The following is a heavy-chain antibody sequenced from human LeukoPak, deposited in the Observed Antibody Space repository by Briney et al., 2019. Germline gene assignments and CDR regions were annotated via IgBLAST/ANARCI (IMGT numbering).Heavy chain of an antibody. CDR3: ARGSFLGSIAAALADY. D-gene: IGHD6-13*01. CDR2: ISSSSSYI. J-gene: IGHJ4*02. Sequence: GGSLRLSCAASGFTVSSYAMNWVRQAPGKGLEWVSSISSSSSYIYYADSVKGRFTISRDNAKNSLYLQMNSLRAEDTAVYYCARGSFLGSIAAALADYWGQGTLVTVSS. CDR1: GFTVSSYA. V-gene: IGHV3-21*01.